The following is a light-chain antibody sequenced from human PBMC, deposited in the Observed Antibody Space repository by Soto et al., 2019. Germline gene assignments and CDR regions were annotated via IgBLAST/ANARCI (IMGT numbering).Light chain of an antibody. Sequence: DIQMTQSPSTLSASVGDRVTITCRASQSISSWLAWYQQKPGKAPKLLLYKASSLESGVPSRFSGSGSGTEFTLTISSLQPDDFATYYCQQYNSYPWTGGQGTKVEIK. CDR3: QQYNSYPWT. J-gene: IGKJ1*01. CDR2: KAS. V-gene: IGKV1-5*03. CDR1: QSISSW.